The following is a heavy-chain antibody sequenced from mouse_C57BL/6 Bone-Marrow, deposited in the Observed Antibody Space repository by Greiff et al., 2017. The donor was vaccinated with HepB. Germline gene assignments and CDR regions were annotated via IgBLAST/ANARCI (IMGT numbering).Heavy chain of an antibody. D-gene: IGHD2-3*01. CDR1: GYAFTNYL. CDR3: AREGWLLLDY. Sequence: VQLQQSGAERVRPGTSVKVSCKASGYAFTNYLIEWVKQRPGQGLEWIGVINPGSGGTNYNEKFKGKATLTADKSSSTAYRQLSSLTSEDSAVYFCAREGWLLLDYWGQGTTLTVSS. CDR2: INPGSGGT. J-gene: IGHJ2*01. V-gene: IGHV1-54*01.